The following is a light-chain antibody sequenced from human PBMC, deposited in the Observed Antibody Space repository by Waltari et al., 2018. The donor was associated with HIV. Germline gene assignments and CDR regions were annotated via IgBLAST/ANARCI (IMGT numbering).Light chain of an antibody. CDR3: TSYTSSSGYV. CDR2: DVS. CDR1: SSDVGGYKS. Sequence: QSALTQPASVSGSPGQSITISCTGTSSDVGGYKSVSWYQQHPGKAPKFMIYDVSNRPSVVSNRFSGSKSGNTASLTISGLQAEDEADYYCTSYTSSSGYVFGTGTKVTVL. J-gene: IGLJ1*01. V-gene: IGLV2-14*01.